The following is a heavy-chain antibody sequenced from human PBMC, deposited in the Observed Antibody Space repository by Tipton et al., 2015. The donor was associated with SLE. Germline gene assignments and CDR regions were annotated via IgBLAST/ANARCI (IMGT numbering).Heavy chain of an antibody. V-gene: IGHV3-48*03. D-gene: IGHD3-3*01. J-gene: IGHJ6*02. CDR2: ISSSGNTI. Sequence: GSLRLSCAASGFTFRSYEMNWVRQAPGKGLEWVSYISSSGNTIQYADSVKGRFTISRDNAKNSLHLQMNSLRAEDTAVYFCARCYDFSSGAKYGMDVWGQGTTVTVSS. CDR1: GFTFRSYE. CDR3: ARCYDFSSGAKYGMDV.